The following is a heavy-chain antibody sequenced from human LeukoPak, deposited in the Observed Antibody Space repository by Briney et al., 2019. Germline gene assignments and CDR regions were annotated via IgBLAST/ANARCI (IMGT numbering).Heavy chain of an antibody. CDR3: ARGLRDGYSDY. CDR1: GGSISSGGYS. CDR2: IYHSGST. V-gene: IGHV4-30-2*01. D-gene: IGHD5-24*01. J-gene: IGHJ4*02. Sequence: PSETLSLTCAVSGGSISSGGYSWSWIRQPPGKGLEWIGYIYHSGSTYYNPSLKSRVTISVDTSKNQFSLKLSSVTAADTAVYYCARGLRDGYSDYWGQGTLVTVSS.